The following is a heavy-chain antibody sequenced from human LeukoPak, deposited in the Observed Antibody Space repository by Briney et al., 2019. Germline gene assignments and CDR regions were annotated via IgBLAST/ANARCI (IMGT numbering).Heavy chain of an antibody. J-gene: IGHJ4*02. Sequence: ASVKVSCKASGYTFTSYYMHWVRQAPGQGLEWMGGIIPIFGIANYAQKFQGRVTITADESTSTAYMELSSLRSEDTAVYYCARGGYYDILTGYPPFDYWGQGTLVTVSS. V-gene: IGHV1-69*13. CDR3: ARGGYYDILTGYPPFDY. D-gene: IGHD3-9*01. CDR2: IIPIFGIA. CDR1: GYTFTSYY.